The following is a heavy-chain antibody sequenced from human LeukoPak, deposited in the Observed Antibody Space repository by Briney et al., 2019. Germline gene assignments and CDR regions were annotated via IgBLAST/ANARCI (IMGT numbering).Heavy chain of an antibody. CDR1: GASISGFS. V-gene: IGHV4-4*07. Sequence: SETLSLTCTVSGASISGFSWSWIRQPAGKALEWIGRVYPSGNSDYSPSLKGRVTMSLDTSKSQFSLKLSSVTAADAAVYYCARDLLGYCSTTRCSHYYYMDVWGKGTTVTISS. CDR2: VYPSGNS. D-gene: IGHD2-2*01. CDR3: ARDLLGYCSTTRCSHYYYMDV. J-gene: IGHJ6*03.